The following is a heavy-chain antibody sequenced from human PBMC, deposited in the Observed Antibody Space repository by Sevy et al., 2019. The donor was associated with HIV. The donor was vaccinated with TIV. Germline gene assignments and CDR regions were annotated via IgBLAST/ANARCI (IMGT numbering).Heavy chain of an antibody. D-gene: IGHD6-19*01. J-gene: IGHJ4*02. CDR2: MWYDGNNK. CDR3: ARGPSLTLAGAAGYLDY. Sequence: GGCLRLSCTASGFTFSNFGIHWVRQAPGKGLQWVALMWYDGNNKYYADSVKGRFTISRDSSKNTVYLQMNNLRAEDTAMYYCARGPSLTLAGAAGYLDYWGQGTLVTVSS. CDR1: GFTFSNFG. V-gene: IGHV3-33*01.